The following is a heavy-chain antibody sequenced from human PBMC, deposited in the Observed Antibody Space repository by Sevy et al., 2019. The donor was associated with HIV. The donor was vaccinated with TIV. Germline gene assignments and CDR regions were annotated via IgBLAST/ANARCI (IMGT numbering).Heavy chain of an antibody. D-gene: IGHD4-17*01. J-gene: IGHJ4*02. Sequence: GGSLRLSCAASGFTVSSNYMSWVRQAPGKGLEWVSVIYSSGSTYYADSVKGRFTISRDNSKNKLYLQMNSLRAEDTDVYYCARDHDYGDYYFDYWGQGTLVTVSS. CDR3: ARDHDYGDYYFDY. V-gene: IGHV3-53*01. CDR1: GFTVSSNY. CDR2: IYSSGST.